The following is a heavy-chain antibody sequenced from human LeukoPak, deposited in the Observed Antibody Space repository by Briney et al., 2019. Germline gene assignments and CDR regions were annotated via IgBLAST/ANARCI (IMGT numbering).Heavy chain of an antibody. Sequence: GGSLRLSCAASGFTFSSYAMRWVRQAPGKGLEWVSTISGSGASTYYADSVKGRFTISRDNSKNTLYLQMNSLRAEDTAVYYCATRIAVAGKGAQFDYWGQGTLVTVSS. CDR1: GFTFSSYA. CDR3: ATRIAVAGKGAQFDY. CDR2: ISGSGAST. V-gene: IGHV3-23*01. J-gene: IGHJ4*02. D-gene: IGHD6-19*01.